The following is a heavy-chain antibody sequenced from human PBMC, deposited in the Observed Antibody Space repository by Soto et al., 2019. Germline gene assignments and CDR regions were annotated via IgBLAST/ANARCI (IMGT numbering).Heavy chain of an antibody. CDR3: ARAGLGSSSWRDAFDI. J-gene: IGHJ3*02. V-gene: IGHV1-69*02. CDR2: IIPILGIA. D-gene: IGHD6-13*01. CDR1: GGTFSSYT. Sequence: GASVKVSCKASGGTFSSYTISWVRQAPGQGLEWMGRIIPILGIANYAQKFQGRATITADKSTSTAYMELSSLRSEDTAVYYCARAGLGSSSWRDAFDIWGQGTMVT.